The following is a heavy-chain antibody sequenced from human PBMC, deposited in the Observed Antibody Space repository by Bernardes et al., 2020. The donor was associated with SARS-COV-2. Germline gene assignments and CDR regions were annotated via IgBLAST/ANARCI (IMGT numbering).Heavy chain of an antibody. CDR1: GFTFTSSA. Sequence: SVKVSCKASGFTFTSSAVQWVRQARGQRLEWIGWIVVGSGNTNYAQKFQERVTITRDMSTSTAYMELSSLRSEDTAVYYCAADVELYSSSWYGYYYYYGMDVWGQGTTVTVSS. D-gene: IGHD6-13*01. CDR2: IVVGSGNT. CDR3: AADVELYSSSWYGYYYYYGMDV. J-gene: IGHJ6*02. V-gene: IGHV1-58*01.